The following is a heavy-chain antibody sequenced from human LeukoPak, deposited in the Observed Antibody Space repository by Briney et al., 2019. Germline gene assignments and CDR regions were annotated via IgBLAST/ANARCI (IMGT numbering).Heavy chain of an antibody. CDR1: GFTFSSYS. CDR3: ARGDSSGWYASLDY. V-gene: IGHV3-21*01. J-gene: IGHJ4*02. Sequence: NAGGSLRLSCAASGFTFSSYSMNRVRQAPGKGLEWVSSISSSSSYIYYADSVKGRFTISRDNAKNSLYLQMNSLRAEDTAVYYCARGDSSGWYASLDYWGQGTLITVSS. D-gene: IGHD6-19*01. CDR2: ISSSSSYI.